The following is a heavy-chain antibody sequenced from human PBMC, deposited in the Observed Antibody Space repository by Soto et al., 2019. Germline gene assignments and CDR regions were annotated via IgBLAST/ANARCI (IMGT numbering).Heavy chain of an antibody. V-gene: IGHV6-1*01. D-gene: IGHD2-15*01. J-gene: IGHJ6*02. Sequence: SQTLSLTCAISGDSVSSNSAAWNWIRQSPSRGLEGLGGAYYRSKWYNDYAVSVKSRITINPDKSKNQFSLQLNSVTPEDKAVYYCARAPEVDXRTFSSYYGMDVWGQGTT. CDR1: GDSVSSNSAA. CDR2: AYYRSKWYN. CDR3: ARAPEVDXRTFSSYYGMDV.